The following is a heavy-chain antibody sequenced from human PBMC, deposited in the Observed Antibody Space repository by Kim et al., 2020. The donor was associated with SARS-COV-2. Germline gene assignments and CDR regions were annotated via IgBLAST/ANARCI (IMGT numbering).Heavy chain of an antibody. CDR1: GYTFTSYD. CDR3: ARGVRTISNYDY. CDR2: MNPNIGNA. Sequence: ASVMVSCKASGYTFTSYDLNWVRQATGQGLEWMGWMNPNIGNAGYAQKFQGRVTMTMDPSITTAYMELSSLRSEDTAVYYCARGVRTISNYDYWGQGTLV. J-gene: IGHJ4*02. V-gene: IGHV1-8*01. D-gene: IGHD3-9*01.